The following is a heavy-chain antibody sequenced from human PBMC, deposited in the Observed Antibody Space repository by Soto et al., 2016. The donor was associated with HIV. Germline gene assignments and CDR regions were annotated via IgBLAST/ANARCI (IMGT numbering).Heavy chain of an antibody. CDR2: IIPIFGTA. CDR3: HYYDSSGYYVDAFDI. D-gene: IGHD3-22*01. Sequence: QVQLVQSGAEVKKPGSSLKVSCKASGGTFTDYTMSWVRQAPGQGLEWMGGIIPIFGTANYAQKFQGRVTITADDSTSTLYMDLRRLRSEDTAIYYCHYYDSSGYYVDAFDIWGQGTMVIVSS. CDR1: GGTFTDYT. V-gene: IGHV1-69*13. J-gene: IGHJ3*02.